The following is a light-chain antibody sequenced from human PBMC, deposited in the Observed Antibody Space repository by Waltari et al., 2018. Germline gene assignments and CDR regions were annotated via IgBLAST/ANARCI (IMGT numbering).Light chain of an antibody. CDR3: LSYTSSITFV. Sequence: QPALTQPAPVSGSPGQSITISCTGTSNDVGNSKHVCWYQQHPGKAPNPIISEVTERPSGVSDRFSGSKSGNTASLTISGLQAEDEADYYCLSYTSSITFVFGGGTKLSVL. V-gene: IGLV2-23*02. CDR1: SNDVGNSKH. CDR2: EVT. J-gene: IGLJ2*01.